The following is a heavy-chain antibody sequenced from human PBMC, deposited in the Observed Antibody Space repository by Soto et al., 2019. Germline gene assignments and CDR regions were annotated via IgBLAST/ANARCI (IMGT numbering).Heavy chain of an antibody. Sequence: ASVKVSCKASGYTFTSYGISWVRHAPGQGLEWMGWISAYNGNTNYAQKLQGRVTMTTDTSTSTAYMELRSLRSEDTAVYYCARVEGSNTVTNVDYWGQGTLVTVSS. CDR2: ISAYNGNT. D-gene: IGHD4-17*01. CDR1: GYTFTSYG. V-gene: IGHV1-18*04. CDR3: ARVEGSNTVTNVDY. J-gene: IGHJ4*02.